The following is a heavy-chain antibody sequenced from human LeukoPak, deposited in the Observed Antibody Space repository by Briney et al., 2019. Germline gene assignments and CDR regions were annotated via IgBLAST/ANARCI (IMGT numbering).Heavy chain of an antibody. V-gene: IGHV3-9*01. CDR2: ISWNSGSI. J-gene: IGHJ4*02. CDR1: GFTFDDYA. CDR3: AKATGYSSGWYPPFFDY. Sequence: PGRSLRLSCAASGFTFDDYAMHWVRQAPGKGLEWVSGISWNSGSIGYADSVKGRFTIFRDNAKNSLYLQMNSLRAEDTALYYCAKATGYSSGWYPPFFDYWGQGTLVTVSS. D-gene: IGHD6-19*01.